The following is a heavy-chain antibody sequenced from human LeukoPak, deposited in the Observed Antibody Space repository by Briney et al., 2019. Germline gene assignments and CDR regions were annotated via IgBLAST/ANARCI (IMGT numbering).Heavy chain of an antibody. V-gene: IGHV4-59*08. CDR3: ARHGDGDQLGDERFFDY. CDR2: IYYSGST. J-gene: IGHJ4*02. D-gene: IGHD4-17*01. CDR1: GGSISSYY. Sequence: PSETLSLTCTVSGGSISSYYWSWIRQPPGKGLEWIGYIYYSGSTNYNPSLKSRVTISVDTSKNQFSLKLSSVTAADTAVYYCARHGDGDQLGDERFFDYWGQGTLVTVSS.